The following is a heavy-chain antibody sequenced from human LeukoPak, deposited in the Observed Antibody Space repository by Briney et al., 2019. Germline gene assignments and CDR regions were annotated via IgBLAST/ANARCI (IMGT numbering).Heavy chain of an antibody. CDR2: INHSGGT. Sequence: KASETLSLTCAVYGGSFSGYYWSWIRQPPGKGLEWIGEINHSGGTNYNPSLKSRVTISVDTSKNQFSLKLSSVTAADTAVYYCARGRTYYYDSSGSFDYWGQGTLVTVSS. D-gene: IGHD3-22*01. J-gene: IGHJ4*02. CDR3: ARGRTYYYDSSGSFDY. CDR1: GGSFSGYY. V-gene: IGHV4-34*01.